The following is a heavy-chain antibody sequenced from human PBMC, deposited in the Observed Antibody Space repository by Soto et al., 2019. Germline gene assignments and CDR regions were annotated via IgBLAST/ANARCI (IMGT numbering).Heavy chain of an antibody. V-gene: IGHV3-23*01. D-gene: IGHD1-7*01. Sequence: GGSLRLSCTVSGFAFNNYGINWVRQAPGRGLEWVSSISKSDYTYYSDSVKGRFTISRDDSKNTAYLQMNSLKTVDTAVYYCTRLVSTGTNVFVYWGQGTLVTVSS. CDR1: GFAFNNYG. J-gene: IGHJ4*02. CDR2: ISKSDYT. CDR3: TRLVSTGTNVFVY.